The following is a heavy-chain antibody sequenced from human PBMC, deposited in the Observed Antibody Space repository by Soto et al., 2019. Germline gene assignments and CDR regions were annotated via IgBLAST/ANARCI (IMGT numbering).Heavy chain of an antibody. CDR1: GFTVTAHY. Sequence: LRLSCAASGFTVTAHYVAWVRQAPGRGLEWVSLIYSGGAKYYADSVKGRFTISRDTSEKTFYLQMNSLRSEDTAVYYCARSDPAYAYGLNVWGQGTTVTVSS. CDR3: ARSDPAYAYGLNV. CDR2: IYSGGAK. D-gene: IGHD3-10*01. J-gene: IGHJ6*02. V-gene: IGHV3-53*01.